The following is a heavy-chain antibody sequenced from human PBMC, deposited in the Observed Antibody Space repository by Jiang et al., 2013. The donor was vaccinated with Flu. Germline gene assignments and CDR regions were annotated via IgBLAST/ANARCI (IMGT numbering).Heavy chain of an antibody. CDR2: IYHSGST. V-gene: IGHV4-30-2*01. D-gene: IGHD4-11*01. CDR1: GGSISSGGYS. Sequence: GPGLVKSSQTLSLTCTVSGGSISSGGYSWSWIRQPPGKGLEWIGYIYHSGSTYYNPSLQSRVTISIDRSKNQFSLKLSSVTAADTAVYYCASLPYRYYFDYWGQGTLVTVSS. CDR3: ASLPYRYYFDY. J-gene: IGHJ4*02.